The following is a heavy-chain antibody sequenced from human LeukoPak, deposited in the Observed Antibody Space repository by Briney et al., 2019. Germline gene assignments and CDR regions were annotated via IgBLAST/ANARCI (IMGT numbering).Heavy chain of an antibody. CDR1: GFTFNNCA. V-gene: IGHV3-23*01. Sequence: PGGSLRLSCAPSGFTFNNCAMNWARQAPGKGLEWLSTISGSGVGTYYADSVTGRLTISRDNSKSTLSLQMHSLSSADRALSFCAKKSFSRPNCPFDYWGQGNLVTVSS. J-gene: IGHJ4*02. CDR3: AKKSFSRPNCPFDY. D-gene: IGHD2-2*01. CDR2: ISGSGVGT.